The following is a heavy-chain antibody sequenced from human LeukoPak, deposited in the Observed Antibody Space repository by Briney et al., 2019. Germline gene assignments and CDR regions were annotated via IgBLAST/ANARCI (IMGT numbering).Heavy chain of an antibody. CDR3: AKRVFYDFWSGPLPPE. CDR1: EFTFSIYA. D-gene: IGHD3-3*01. J-gene: IGHJ4*02. V-gene: IGHV3-64*01. CDR2: ISNNGEST. Sequence: GGSLRLSCAASEFTFSIYAMYWVRQAPGKGLECVSAISNNGESTYYANSVRGRFTISRDNSKNTLYLQMNSLRAEDTAVYYCAKRVFYDFWSGPLPPEWGQGTLVTVSS.